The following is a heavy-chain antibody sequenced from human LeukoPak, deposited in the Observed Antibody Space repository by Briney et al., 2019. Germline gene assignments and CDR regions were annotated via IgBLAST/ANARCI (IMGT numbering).Heavy chain of an antibody. V-gene: IGHV3-23*01. J-gene: IGHJ4*02. CDR2: ISGSGGST. Sequence: GGSLRLSCAASGFTFSSYAMSWVRQAPGKGLEWVSDISGSGGSTYYADSVKGRFTISRDNSKNTLYLQMNSLRAEDTAVYYCAKGRRGYDSSGYRIYCIDYWGQGTLVTVSS. CDR1: GFTFSSYA. CDR3: AKGRRGYDSSGYRIYCIDY. D-gene: IGHD3-22*01.